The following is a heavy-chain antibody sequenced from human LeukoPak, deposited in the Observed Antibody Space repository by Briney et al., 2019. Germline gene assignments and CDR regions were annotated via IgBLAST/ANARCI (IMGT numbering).Heavy chain of an antibody. CDR2: INPSGGST. CDR3: ARRRGVATIQSSGRARLGGFYYFDY. CDR1: GYTFTSYY. V-gene: IGHV1-46*01. J-gene: IGHJ4*02. D-gene: IGHD5-12*01. Sequence: ASVKVSCKASGYTFTSYYMHWVRQAPGQGLEWMGIINPSGGSTSYPQTFQGRVTMTRDTSTSTVYMELSSLRSEDTAVYYCARRRGVATIQSSGRARLGGFYYFDYWGQGTLVTVSS.